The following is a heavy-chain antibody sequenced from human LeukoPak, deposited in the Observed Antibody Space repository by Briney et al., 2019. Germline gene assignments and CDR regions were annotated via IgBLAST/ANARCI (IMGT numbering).Heavy chain of an antibody. J-gene: IGHJ3*02. CDR2: MYYSGST. CDR3: ARLRSGSSGAFDI. V-gene: IGHV4-59*08. Sequence: SETLSLTCTVSGGSVINYYWTWMRQPPGKGLEWIGHMYYSGSTNYNPSLESRVTISLDTSKSQFSLRLSSVTAADTAVYHCARLRSGSSGAFDIWGQGTMVTVSS. D-gene: IGHD6-25*01. CDR1: GGSVINYY.